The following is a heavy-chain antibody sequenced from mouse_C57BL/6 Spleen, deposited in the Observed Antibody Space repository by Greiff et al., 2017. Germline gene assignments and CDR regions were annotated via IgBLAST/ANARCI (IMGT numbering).Heavy chain of an antibody. CDR1: GYTFTGYW. CDR3: ARGRGMDY. Sequence: QVQLQQSGAELMKPGASVKLSCKATGYTFTGYWIEWVKQRPGHGLEWIGEILPGSGSTNYNEKFKGKATLTAEKSSSTAYMQLSSLTSEDSAVYFCARGRGMDYWGQGTSVTVSS. CDR2: ILPGSGST. V-gene: IGHV1-9*01. J-gene: IGHJ4*01.